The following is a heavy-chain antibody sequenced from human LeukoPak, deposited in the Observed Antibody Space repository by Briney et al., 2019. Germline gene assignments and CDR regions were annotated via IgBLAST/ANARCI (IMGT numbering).Heavy chain of an antibody. V-gene: IGHV4-39*01. CDR2: IYYSGST. J-gene: IGHJ4*02. CDR3: AXQPXITFGGVFFDY. CDR1: GGSISSSSYY. D-gene: IGHD3-16*01. Sequence: SETLSLTCTVSGGSISSSSYYWGWIRQPPGKGLEWIGSIYYSGSTYYNPSLKSRVTISVDTSKNQFSLKLSSVTAADTAVYYXAXQPXITFGGVFFDYWGQGTLVTVSS.